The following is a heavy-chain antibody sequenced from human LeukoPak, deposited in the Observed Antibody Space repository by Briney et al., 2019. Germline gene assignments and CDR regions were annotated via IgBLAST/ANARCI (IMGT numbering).Heavy chain of an antibody. J-gene: IGHJ5*02. CDR2: IGTTDKYI. V-gene: IGHV3-21*06. Sequence: GGSLRLSCAASGFTFSTYSMNWVRQAPGKAPEWVASIGTTDKYIYYANSVKGRFTISRDNAKNSLYLQMTNLRAEDTAVYYCARDSRQQRFLYWDWFDPWGEGTRVSVSS. CDR1: GFTFSTYS. D-gene: IGHD2/OR15-2a*01. CDR3: ARDSRQQRFLYWDWFDP.